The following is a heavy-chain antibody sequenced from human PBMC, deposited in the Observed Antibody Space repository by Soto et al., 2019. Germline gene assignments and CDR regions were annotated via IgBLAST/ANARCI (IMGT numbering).Heavy chain of an antibody. CDR1: GGSISSYY. CDR3: ARAASWYEADY. CDR2: IYYSGST. V-gene: IGHV4-59*01. D-gene: IGHD6-13*01. J-gene: IGHJ4*02. Sequence: PSAALSLTGAVCGGSISSYYWSWIRQPPGKGLEWIGYIYYSGSTNYNPSLKSRVTISVDTSKNQFSLKLSSVTAADTAVYYCARAASWYEADYWGQGTLVTVSS.